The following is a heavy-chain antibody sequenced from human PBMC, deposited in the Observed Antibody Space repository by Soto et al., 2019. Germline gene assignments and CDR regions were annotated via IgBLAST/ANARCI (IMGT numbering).Heavy chain of an antibody. CDR3: ASGYCSGGSCYSYYYGMDV. J-gene: IGHJ6*02. V-gene: IGHV1-58*01. CDR2: IVVGSGNT. Sequence: SVKVSCKASGFTFTSSAVQWVRQARGQRLEWIGWIVVGSGNTNYAQKFQGRVTITADESTSTAYMELSSLRSEDTAVYYCASGYCSGGSCYSYYYGMDVWGQGTTVTVSS. CDR1: GFTFTSSA. D-gene: IGHD2-15*01.